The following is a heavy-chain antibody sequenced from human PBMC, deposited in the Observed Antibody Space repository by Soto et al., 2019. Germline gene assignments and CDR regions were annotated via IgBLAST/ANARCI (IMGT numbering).Heavy chain of an antibody. Sequence: ASVKVSCKASGYTFTSYGISWVRQAPGQGLEWMGWISAYNGNTNYAQKLQGRVTMTTDTSTSTAYMELRSLRSDDTAVYYCARNHQGGTMIVVVMEIDYWGQGTLVTVSS. CDR2: ISAYNGNT. J-gene: IGHJ4*02. D-gene: IGHD3-22*01. V-gene: IGHV1-18*01. CDR1: GYTFTSYG. CDR3: ARNHQGGTMIVVVMEIDY.